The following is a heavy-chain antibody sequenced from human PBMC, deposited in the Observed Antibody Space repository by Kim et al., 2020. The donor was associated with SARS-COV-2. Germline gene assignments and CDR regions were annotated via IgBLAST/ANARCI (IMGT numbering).Heavy chain of an antibody. CDR3: AGRGAGGGSAY. J-gene: IGHJ4*02. CDR1: GYKFTSYW. CDR2: IYPGDSDT. Sequence: GESLKISCKTSGYKFTSYWIAWVRQMPGKGLEWMAFIYPGDSDTSYSPSLQGQVTISADPSITTVYLQWHSLKTSDTAVYYCAGRGAGGGSAYWGQGTLVTVSS. V-gene: IGHV5-51*01. D-gene: IGHD2-15*01.